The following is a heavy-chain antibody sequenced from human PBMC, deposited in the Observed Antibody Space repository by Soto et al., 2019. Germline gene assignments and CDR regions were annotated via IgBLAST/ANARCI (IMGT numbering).Heavy chain of an antibody. CDR3: TRPQSSGWYDY. CDR1: GYSFITHW. V-gene: IGHV5-51*01. D-gene: IGHD3-22*01. CDR2: INPADSDI. J-gene: IGHJ4*02. Sequence: PVESLPISCKGSGYSFITHWIAWVLQMPGGGLEWMGIINPADSDIRYSPSFQGQVTISVDKSINTAYLQWSSLKASDTATYYCTRPQSSGWYDYWGQGTMVTVSS.